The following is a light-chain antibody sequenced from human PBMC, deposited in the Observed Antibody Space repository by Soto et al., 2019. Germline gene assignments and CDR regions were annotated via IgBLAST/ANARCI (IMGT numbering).Light chain of an antibody. CDR2: GTS. J-gene: IGKJ2*01. CDR1: QDIRND. V-gene: IGKV1-6*01. Sequence: AIQMTQSPSSLSVSVGDRVTITCRASQDIRNDLGWYQQKPGKAPKLLIYGTSNLQSGVPSRFSRSGSGTDFTLTISSLQPEDFAIYYCLQDYIYPYPFGQGTKLEIK. CDR3: LQDYIYPYP.